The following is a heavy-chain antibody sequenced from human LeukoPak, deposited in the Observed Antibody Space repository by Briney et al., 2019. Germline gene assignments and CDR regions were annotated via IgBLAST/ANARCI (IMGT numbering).Heavy chain of an antibody. CDR3: ASVRCCYRTDY. Sequence: SETLSLTCTVSGGSITSDYWNWIRQRPGEGLEWIGYIYYSGSANYNPSLKSRVTISVDTSKNQFSLKLSSVTAADTAVYYCASVRCCYRTDYWGQGTLVTVSS. CDR2: IYYSGSA. J-gene: IGHJ4*02. V-gene: IGHV4-59*01. D-gene: IGHD2-2*02. CDR1: GGSITSDY.